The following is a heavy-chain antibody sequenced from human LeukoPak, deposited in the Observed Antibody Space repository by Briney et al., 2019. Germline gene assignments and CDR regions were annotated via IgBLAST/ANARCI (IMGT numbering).Heavy chain of an antibody. CDR2: ISPDGSEK. J-gene: IGHJ4*02. V-gene: IGHV3-7*03. Sequence: GGSLRLSCAASGFTFSSYGMHWVRQAPAKGLEWVANISPDGSEKYYVDSLKGRFTISRDNAKNSLYLQVNSLRAGDTALYYCARDIVPPGLFWDYWGQGTLVTVSS. CDR3: ARDIVPPGLFWDY. CDR1: GFTFSSYG. D-gene: IGHD2-2*01.